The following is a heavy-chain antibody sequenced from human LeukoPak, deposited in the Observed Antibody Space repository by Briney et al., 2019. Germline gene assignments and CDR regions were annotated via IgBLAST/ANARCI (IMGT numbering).Heavy chain of an antibody. CDR1: GFTFSSYS. Sequence: GSLRLSCAASGFTFSSYSMNWVRQAPGKGLEWVSSISSSSSYIYYADSVKGRFTISRDNAKNSLYLQMNSLRAEDTAVYYCARLRRGAYVPIDYWGQGTLVTVSS. CDR3: ARLRRGAYVPIDY. V-gene: IGHV3-21*01. D-gene: IGHD3-16*01. CDR2: ISSSSSYI. J-gene: IGHJ4*02.